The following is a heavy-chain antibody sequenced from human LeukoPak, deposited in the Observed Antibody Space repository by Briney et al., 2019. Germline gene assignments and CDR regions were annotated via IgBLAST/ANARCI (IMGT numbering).Heavy chain of an antibody. CDR2: ISSSGSTI. CDR1: GFTFSDYY. J-gene: IGHJ6*03. Sequence: GGSLRLSCAASGFTFSDYYMSWIRQAPGKGLEWVSYISSSGSTIYYADSVKGRFTISRDNAENSLYLQMNSLRAEDTAVYYCARGAAAGIIYYYMDVWGKGTTVTVSS. CDR3: ARGAAAGIIYYYMDV. D-gene: IGHD6-13*01. V-gene: IGHV3-11*01.